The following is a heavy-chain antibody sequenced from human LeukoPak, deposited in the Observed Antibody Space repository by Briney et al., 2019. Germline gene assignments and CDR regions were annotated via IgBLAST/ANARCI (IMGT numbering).Heavy chain of an antibody. V-gene: IGHV1-69*13. CDR1: GGTFSSYA. Sequence: ASVKVSCKASGGTFSSYAISWVRQAPGQGLEWMGGIIPIFCTANYAQKFQGRVTITADESTSTAYMELSSLRSEDTAVYYCARDHQLGSSAPSWGQGTLVTVSS. J-gene: IGHJ4*02. D-gene: IGHD2-2*01. CDR3: ARDHQLGSSAPS. CDR2: IIPIFCTA.